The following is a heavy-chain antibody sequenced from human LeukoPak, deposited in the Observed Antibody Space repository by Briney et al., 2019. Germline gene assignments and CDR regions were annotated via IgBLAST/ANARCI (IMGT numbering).Heavy chain of an antibody. CDR3: AREGHSSSWTSRPNWWFDP. CDR2: IWYDRSNK. Sequence: PGRSLRLSCAASGFTFSSYGMHWVRQAPGKGLEWVAVIWYDRSNKYYADSVKGRFTISRDNSKNTLYLQMNSLRAEDTAVYYCAREGHSSSWTSRPNWWFDPWGQGTLVTVSS. V-gene: IGHV3-33*01. J-gene: IGHJ5*02. D-gene: IGHD6-13*01. CDR1: GFTFSSYG.